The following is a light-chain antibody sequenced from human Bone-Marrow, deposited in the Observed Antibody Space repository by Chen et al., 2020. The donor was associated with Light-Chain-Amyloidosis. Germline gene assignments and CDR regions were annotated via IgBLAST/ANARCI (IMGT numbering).Light chain of an antibody. Sequence: QSALTQSPSASGSPGQSVTISCTGTSSDVGAYDYVSWYQQHPGKAPKLIIYQVNQRPSGVPDRFSGSTSDNTASLTVSGLLAEDEADYYCFSYAGSNTLGVFGTGTKVTVL. J-gene: IGLJ1*01. CDR2: QVN. CDR3: FSYAGSNTLGV. V-gene: IGLV2-8*01. CDR1: SSDVGAYDY.